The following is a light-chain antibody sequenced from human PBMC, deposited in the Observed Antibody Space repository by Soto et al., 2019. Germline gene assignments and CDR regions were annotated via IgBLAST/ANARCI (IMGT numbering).Light chain of an antibody. J-gene: IGKJ1*01. CDR3: QQSYSSPPT. V-gene: IGKV1-5*01. CDR1: QSISSW. CDR2: DVS. Sequence: DIQMTQSPSTLSASVGDRVTITCRASQSISSWLAWYQQKPGKAPKLLIYDVSSLESGVPSRFSGSGSGTEFTLTISSLQPDDFATYYCQQSYSSPPTFGQGTKVDI.